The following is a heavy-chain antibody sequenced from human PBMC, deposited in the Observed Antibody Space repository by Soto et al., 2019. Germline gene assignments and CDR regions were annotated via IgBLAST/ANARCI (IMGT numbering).Heavy chain of an antibody. Sequence: SETLSLTCAGYGGYFSGYYWSWIRQPPGKGLEWIGEINHSGSTNYNPSLKSRVTISVDTSKNQFSLKLSSVTAADTAVYYCARQGEIAARPSAVYYYYYYGMDVSGQGTTVT. CDR2: INHSGST. CDR1: GGYFSGYY. CDR3: ARQGEIAARPSAVYYYYYYGMDV. D-gene: IGHD6-6*01. V-gene: IGHV4-34*01. J-gene: IGHJ6*02.